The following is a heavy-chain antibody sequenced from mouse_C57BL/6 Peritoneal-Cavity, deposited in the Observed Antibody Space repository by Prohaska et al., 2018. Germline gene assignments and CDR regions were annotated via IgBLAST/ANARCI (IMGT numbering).Heavy chain of an antibody. Sequence: NLSCKATGYTFTGYWIEWVKQRPGHGLEWIGEILPGSGSTNYNEKFKSKATFTVDTSSNTAYMQHSSLTTQYSANYYRARGITVTECEWWGQGTTLTVSS. D-gene: IGHD1-1*01. CDR3: ARGITVTECEW. J-gene: IGHJ2*01. CDR2: ILPGSGST. V-gene: IGHV1-9*01. CDR1: GYTFTGYW.